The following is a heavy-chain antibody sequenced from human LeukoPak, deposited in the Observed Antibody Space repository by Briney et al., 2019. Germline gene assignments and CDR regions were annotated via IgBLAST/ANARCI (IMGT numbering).Heavy chain of an antibody. CDR1: GFTFSSYG. J-gene: IGHJ4*02. V-gene: IGHV3-30*02. Sequence: GGSLRLSCAASGFTFSSYGMHWVRQAPGKGLEWVAFIRYDGSNKYYADSVKGRFTISRDNAKNSLYLQMNSLRAEDTAVYYCARVSGGKNDYWGQGTLVTVSS. CDR3: ARVSGGKNDY. CDR2: IRYDGSNK. D-gene: IGHD3-10*01.